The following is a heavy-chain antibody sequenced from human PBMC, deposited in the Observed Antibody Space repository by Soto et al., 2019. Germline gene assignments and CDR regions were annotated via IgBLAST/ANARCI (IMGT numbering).Heavy chain of an antibody. V-gene: IGHV4-31*03. Sequence: SETLSLTCTVSGASISSGYWSWIRQSPGKGLEWIGYIYYDGRTYYNPSLRSRVTISVDTSQNQFSLMLSSVTAADTAVYYCARGGLDYGDYNGMGNLDYWGQGTLVTVSS. D-gene: IGHD4-17*01. CDR2: IYYDGRT. CDR3: ARGGLDYGDYNGMGNLDY. CDR1: GASISSGY. J-gene: IGHJ4*02.